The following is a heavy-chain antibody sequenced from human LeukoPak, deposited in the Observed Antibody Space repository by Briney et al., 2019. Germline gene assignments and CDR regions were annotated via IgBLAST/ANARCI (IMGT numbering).Heavy chain of an antibody. V-gene: IGHV1-18*01. J-gene: IGHJ4*02. CDR1: GYKFKTFG. CDR2: IRADKGKT. D-gene: IGHD4-11*01. Sequence: GASVKVCCKTSGYKFKTFGISWVRQAPGQGLEWMGWIRADKGKTDYAQKFQDRVTLTIDTSTSTAYMELRSLTSDDTATYYCARDRSNSDFWGQGTLVTVS. CDR3: ARDRSNSDF.